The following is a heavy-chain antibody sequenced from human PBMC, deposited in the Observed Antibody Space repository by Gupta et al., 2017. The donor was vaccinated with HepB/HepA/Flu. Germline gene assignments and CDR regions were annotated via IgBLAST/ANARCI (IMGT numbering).Heavy chain of an antibody. Sequence: QVQLQESGPGLMKPSETLSLTCTVSGGSISSYYLIWIRQPPGKGLEWIGNIYDSGSTNYDPSLKSRVTISVDTSKKQYSLKLSSVTAADTAVYYCARDGRAGTYNWFDPWGQGTLVTVSS. V-gene: IGHV4-59*01. D-gene: IGHD1-1*01. CDR3: ARDGRAGTYNWFDP. CDR2: IYDSGST. J-gene: IGHJ5*02. CDR1: GGSISSYY.